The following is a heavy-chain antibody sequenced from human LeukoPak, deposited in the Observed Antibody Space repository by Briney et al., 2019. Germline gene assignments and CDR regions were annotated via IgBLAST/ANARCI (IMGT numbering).Heavy chain of an antibody. D-gene: IGHD6-19*01. V-gene: IGHV3-21*06. CDR2: ISTSGDST. CDR1: GFTFSSQN. Sequence: GGSLRLSCAASGFTFSSQNMNWARQAPGKGLEWVAYISTSGDSTKYADPVGGRFTISRDNAENSLFLLMNSLRVEDTAVYYCVKNGWLDYWGQGILVTVSS. J-gene: IGHJ4*02. CDR3: VKNGWLDY.